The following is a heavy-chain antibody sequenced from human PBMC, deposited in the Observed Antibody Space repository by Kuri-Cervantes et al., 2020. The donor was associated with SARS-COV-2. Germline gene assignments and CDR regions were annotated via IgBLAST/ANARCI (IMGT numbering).Heavy chain of an antibody. J-gene: IGHJ4*02. CDR3: AKDWWSRGIAAAGRPTGVDY. Sequence: GGSRRLSCAASGFTFSSYGMHWVRQAPGKGLEWVAVISYDGSNKYYADSVKGRFTISRDNSKNTLYLQMNSLRAEDTAVYYCAKDWWSRGIAAAGRPTGVDYWGQGTLVTVSS. D-gene: IGHD6-13*01. V-gene: IGHV3-30*18. CDR1: GFTFSSYG. CDR2: ISYDGSNK.